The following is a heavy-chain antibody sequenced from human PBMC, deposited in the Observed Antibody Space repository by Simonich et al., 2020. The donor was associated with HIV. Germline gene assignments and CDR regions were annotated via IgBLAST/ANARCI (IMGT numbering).Heavy chain of an antibody. CDR3: ASDRHDILTGYYRSD. CDR2: INNDGRST. J-gene: IGHJ4*02. V-gene: IGHV3-74*01. Sequence: EVQLVESGGGLVQPGGSLRLSCVASGFTFSRYWLHWVRQAPGKGQGWVQRINNDGRSTSCADSVKGRFTIARDNAKDTLYLQMNSLRADDTAVYYCASDRHDILTGYYRSDWGQGTLVTVSS. D-gene: IGHD3-9*01. CDR1: GFTFSRYW.